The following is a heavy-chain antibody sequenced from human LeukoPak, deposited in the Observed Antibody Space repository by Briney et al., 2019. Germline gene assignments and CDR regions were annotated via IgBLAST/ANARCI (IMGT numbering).Heavy chain of an antibody. D-gene: IGHD2-8*02. J-gene: IGHJ5*02. CDR2: ISPNSGGT. CDR3: ARGWRINSSGGFVDP. Sequence: GASVKVSCMASAYRFSDYYLHWVRQAPGQGLQWMGWISPNSGGTNYAQKFQGRVTMTRDTSISTVYMELNRLTSDDTAVYYCARGWRINSSGGFVDPWGQGTLATVSS. V-gene: IGHV1-2*02. CDR1: AYRFSDYY.